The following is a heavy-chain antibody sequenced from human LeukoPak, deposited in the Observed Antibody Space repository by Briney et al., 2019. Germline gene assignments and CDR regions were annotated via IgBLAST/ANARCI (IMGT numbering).Heavy chain of an antibody. CDR3: TRVAFGDHFDI. CDR2: IYTSGST. J-gene: IGHJ3*02. D-gene: IGHD3-10*01. Sequence: RSSETLSLTCTVSGGSISSYYWSWIRQPAGKGLEWIGRIYTSGSTNYNPSLKSRVTISLDTSKNQFSLKVTSMTAADTAVYYCTRVAFGDHFDIWGQGTMVTVSS. V-gene: IGHV4-4*07. CDR1: GGSISSYY.